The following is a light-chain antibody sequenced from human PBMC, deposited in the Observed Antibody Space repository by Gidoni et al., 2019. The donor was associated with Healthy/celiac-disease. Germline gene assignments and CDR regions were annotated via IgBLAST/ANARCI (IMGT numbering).Light chain of an antibody. CDR3: CSYAGSSTLM. Sequence: QSALTQPASVSGSPDQSITISCTGTSSDVGSYNLVSWYQQHPGKAPKLMIYEGSKRPSGVSNRFSGSKSGNTASLTISGLQAEDEADYYCCSYAGSSTLMFGGGTKLTVL. CDR2: EGS. J-gene: IGLJ3*02. CDR1: SSDVGSYNL. V-gene: IGLV2-23*01.